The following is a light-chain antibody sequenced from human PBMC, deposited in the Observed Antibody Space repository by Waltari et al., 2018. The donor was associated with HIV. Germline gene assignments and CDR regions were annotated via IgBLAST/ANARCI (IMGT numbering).Light chain of an antibody. CDR3: CSYAGGSTLV. V-gene: IGLV2-23*02. Sequence: QSALTQPASVSGSPGQSITISCSGPHNYNNVSWYHQYPGKAPKPLLYDVSKRPSGVSNRFSGSKSGNTASLTISGLQAEDEGDYHCCSYAGGSTLVFGGGTKLTVL. CDR2: DVS. J-gene: IGLJ2*01. CDR1: HNYNN.